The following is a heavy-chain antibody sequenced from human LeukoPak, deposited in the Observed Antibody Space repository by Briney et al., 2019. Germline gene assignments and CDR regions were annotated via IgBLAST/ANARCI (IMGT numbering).Heavy chain of an antibody. CDR3: VRQSYYDFWSGHKYFDY. CDR2: INPNSGGT. D-gene: IGHD3-3*01. CDR1: GYTFTGYY. Sequence: ASVKVSCKASGYTFTGYYMHWVRQAPGQGLEWMGWINPNSGGTNYAQKFQGRVTMTRDTSISTAYMELSRLRSDDTAVYYCVRQSYYDFWSGHKYFDYWGQGTLVTVSS. V-gene: IGHV1-2*02. J-gene: IGHJ4*02.